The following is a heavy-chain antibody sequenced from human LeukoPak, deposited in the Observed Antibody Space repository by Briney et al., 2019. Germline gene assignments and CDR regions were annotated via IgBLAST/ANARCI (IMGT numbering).Heavy chain of an antibody. V-gene: IGHV4-34*01. J-gene: IGHJ5*02. D-gene: IGHD6-19*01. Sequence: SETLSLTCAVYGGSSTGYFWSCGRQPPGKGLGWIGEINHSGSTNYNPSLKSRVTISVDTSKNQFSLKLSSVTAADTAVYYCARGRSSGWFGDWGQGTLVTVSS. CDR3: ARGRSSGWFGD. CDR2: INHSGST. CDR1: GGSSTGYF.